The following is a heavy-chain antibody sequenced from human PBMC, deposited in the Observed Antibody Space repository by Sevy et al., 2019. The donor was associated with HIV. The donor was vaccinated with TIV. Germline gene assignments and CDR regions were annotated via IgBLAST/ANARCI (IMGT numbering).Heavy chain of an antibody. CDR2: INPNDGVT. D-gene: IGHD1-1*01. CDR1: GYTFTDYY. CDR3: ARLTTMPTSDLCGMDV. J-gene: IGHJ6*02. V-gene: IGHV1-2*02. Sequence: ASVKVSCKASGYTFTDYYIHWVRQAPGQGLEWMAWINPNDGVTNYAQRFQGGVTVTRDTPISTAYMELRRLRSDDTAIYYCARLTTMPTSDLCGMDVWGQGTTVTVSS.